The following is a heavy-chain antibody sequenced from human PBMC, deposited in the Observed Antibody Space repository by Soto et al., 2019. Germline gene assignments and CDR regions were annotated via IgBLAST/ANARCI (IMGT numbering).Heavy chain of an antibody. CDR3: ARVGVLVVVIAPPPADAFDI. V-gene: IGHV1-18*01. CDR2: ISAYNGNT. CDR1: GYTFTSYG. J-gene: IGHJ3*02. Sequence: ASVKVSCKASGYTFTSYGISWVRQAPGQGLEWMGWISAYNGNTNYAQKLQGRVTMTTDTSTSTAYMELRSLRSDDTAVYYCARVGVLVVVIAPPPADAFDIWGKGKMVTVPS. D-gene: IGHD2-21*01.